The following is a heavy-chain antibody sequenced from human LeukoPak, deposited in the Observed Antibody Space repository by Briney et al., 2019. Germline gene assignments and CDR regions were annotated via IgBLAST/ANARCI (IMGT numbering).Heavy chain of an antibody. CDR2: IFPSGGEI. Sequence: GGSLRLSCAASGFTFSTFAMIWVRQPPGKGLEWVSSIFPSGGEIHYADSVKGRFTIFRDNSKSTLTLQMNSLRAEDTAIYYCATYRQVLLPFESWGQGTLVTVSS. V-gene: IGHV3-23*01. CDR1: GFTFSTFA. J-gene: IGHJ4*02. CDR3: ATYRQVLLPFES. D-gene: IGHD2-8*02.